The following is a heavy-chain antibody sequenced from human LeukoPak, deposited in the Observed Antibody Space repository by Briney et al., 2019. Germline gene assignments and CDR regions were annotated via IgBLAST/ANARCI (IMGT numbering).Heavy chain of an antibody. CDR1: GFTFSNAW. CDR3: ASPQGYCNGGSCYRGAFDI. Sequence: GGSLRLSCAASGFTFSNAWMSWVRQAPGKGLGWVSIIYSGGSTYYADSVKGRFTISRDNSKNTLYLQMNSLRAEDTAVYYCASPQGYCNGGSCYRGAFDIWGQGTMVTVSS. J-gene: IGHJ3*02. V-gene: IGHV3-53*01. CDR2: IYSGGST. D-gene: IGHD2-15*01.